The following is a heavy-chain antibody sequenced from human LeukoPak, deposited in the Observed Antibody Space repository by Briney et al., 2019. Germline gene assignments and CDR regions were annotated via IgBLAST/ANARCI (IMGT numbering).Heavy chain of an antibody. J-gene: IGHJ4*02. CDR3: ARRGGEAAADPFDY. V-gene: IGHV3-7*01. CDR1: GFTFSSYW. Sequence: GGSLRLSCAASGFTFSSYWMSWVRQAPGKGLEWVANIKQDGSEKYYVDSVEGRFTISRDNAKNSLYLQMNSLRAEDTAVYYCARRGGEAAADPFDYWGQGTLVTVSS. D-gene: IGHD6-13*01. CDR2: IKQDGSEK.